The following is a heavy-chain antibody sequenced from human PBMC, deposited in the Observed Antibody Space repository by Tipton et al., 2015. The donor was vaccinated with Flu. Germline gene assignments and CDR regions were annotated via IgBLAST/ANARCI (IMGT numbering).Heavy chain of an antibody. Sequence: GSLRLSCAASGFNFDDYAMRWVRQAPGKGLEWVANIKQDGSEKYYVDSVKGRFTISRDNAKNSLYLQMNSLRAEDTAVYYCARGVTCYYGSGSYYNLGNFDYWGQGTLVTVSS. CDR3: ARGVTCYYGSGSYYNLGNFDY. V-gene: IGHV3-7*04. CDR2: IKQDGSEK. CDR1: GFNFDDYA. J-gene: IGHJ4*02. D-gene: IGHD3-10*01.